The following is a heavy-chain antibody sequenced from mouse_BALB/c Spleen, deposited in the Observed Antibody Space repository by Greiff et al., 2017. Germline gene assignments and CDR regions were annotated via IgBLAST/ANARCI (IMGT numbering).Heavy chain of an antibody. V-gene: IGHV5-6-5*01. J-gene: IGHJ3*01. CDR1: GFTFSSYA. Sequence: EVQVVESGGGLVKPGGSLKLSCAASGFTFSSYAMSWVRQTPEKRLEWVASISSGGSTYYPDSVKGRFTISRDNARNILYLQMSSLRSEDTAMYYCARGGTTATGFAYWGQGTLVTVSA. CDR2: ISSGGST. CDR3: ARGGTTATGFAY. D-gene: IGHD1-2*01.